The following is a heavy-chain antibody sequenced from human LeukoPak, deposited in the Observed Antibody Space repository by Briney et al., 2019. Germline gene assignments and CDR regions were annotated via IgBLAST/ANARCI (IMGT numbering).Heavy chain of an antibody. D-gene: IGHD6-6*01. CDR1: GFTVSSNY. Sequence: LTGGSLRLSCAASGFTVSSNYMSWVRQAPGKGLEWVSVIYSGGSTYYADSVKGRFTISRDNSKNTLYLQMNSLRAEDTAVYYCARLHSSSPLDYWGQGTLVTVSS. J-gene: IGHJ4*02. CDR3: ARLHSSSPLDY. V-gene: IGHV3-53*01. CDR2: IYSGGST.